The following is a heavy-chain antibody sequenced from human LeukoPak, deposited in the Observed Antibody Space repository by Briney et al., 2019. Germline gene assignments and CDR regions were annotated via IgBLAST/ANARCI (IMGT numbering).Heavy chain of an antibody. D-gene: IGHD3-22*01. V-gene: IGHV3-48*03. CDR2: ISSSGSTR. CDR3: AREPVITTEAFDI. CDR1: GFTFSSYE. Sequence: GGSLRLSCAASGFTFSSYEMNWVRQAPGKGLEWVSYISSSGSTRYYADSVKGRFTISRDNAKNSLYLQMNSLRAEDTAVYYCAREPVITTEAFDIWGQGTMVTVSS. J-gene: IGHJ3*02.